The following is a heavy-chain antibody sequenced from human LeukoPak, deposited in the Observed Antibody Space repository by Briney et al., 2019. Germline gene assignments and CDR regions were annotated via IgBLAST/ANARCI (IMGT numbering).Heavy chain of an antibody. Sequence: SVTVSCKASGGTFSSYSISWVRQAPGQGLEWMGWIIPIFGTANYAQKFQGRVTITTDESTSTAYMELSSLRSEDTAVYYCARAASTGTFDYYYYYMDVWGKGTTVTVSS. CDR2: IIPIFGTA. CDR3: ARAASTGTFDYYYYYMDV. CDR1: GGTFSSYS. J-gene: IGHJ6*03. V-gene: IGHV1-69*05. D-gene: IGHD1-1*01.